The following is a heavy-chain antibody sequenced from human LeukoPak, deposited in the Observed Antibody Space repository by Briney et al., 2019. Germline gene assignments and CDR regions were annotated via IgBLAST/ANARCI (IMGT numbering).Heavy chain of an antibody. D-gene: IGHD4-17*01. V-gene: IGHV4-59*01. J-gene: IGHJ6*02. CDR2: IYHSGTT. CDR3: AREDPQTTVPEGIDV. Sequence: SETLSLTCTVSGGSISYYYRSWIRQAPGKGLEWIGYIYHSGTTNYNPSLKSRVTISVETSKNQFSLQLRSVTAADTAVYYCAREDPQTTVPEGIDVWGQGTTVTVSS. CDR1: GGSISYYY.